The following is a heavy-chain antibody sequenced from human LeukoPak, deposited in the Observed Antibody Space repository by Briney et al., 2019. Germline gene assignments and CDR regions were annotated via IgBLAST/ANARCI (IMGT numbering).Heavy chain of an antibody. CDR1: GYTFTMYY. V-gene: IGHV1-2*02. CDR2: INPNSGGT. D-gene: IGHD2-15*01. CDR3: ARDYCSGGSCYYYYYMDV. J-gene: IGHJ6*03. Sequence: GASVKVSCKAPGYTFTMYYIHWVRQAPGQGLEWMGWINPNSGGTNYAQKFQGRVTMTRDTSISTAYVELSRLRSDDTAVYYCARDYCSGGSCYYYYYMDVWGKGTTVTVSS.